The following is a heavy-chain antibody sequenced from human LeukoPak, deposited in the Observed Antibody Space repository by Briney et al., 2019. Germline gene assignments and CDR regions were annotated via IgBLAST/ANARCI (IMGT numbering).Heavy chain of an antibody. CDR3: ARSQGGAYSYGTDY. J-gene: IGHJ4*02. CDR1: GYTFTSYY. CDR2: INPSGGST. V-gene: IGHV1-46*01. D-gene: IGHD5-18*01. Sequence: ASVTVSCKASGYTFTSYYMQWVRQAPGQGLEWMGLINPSGGSTSYAQKFQGRVSMTRDTSTSTVYMELSSLRSEDTAVYYCARSQGGAYSYGTDYWGQGTLVTVSS.